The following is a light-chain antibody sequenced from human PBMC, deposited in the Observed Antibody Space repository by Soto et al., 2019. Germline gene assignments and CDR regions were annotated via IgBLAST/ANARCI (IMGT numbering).Light chain of an antibody. Sequence: EIVLTQSPGTLSLSPGDRATLSCRASQRVSSYLAWYQQKPGQAPRLLIYDASNRATGIPDRFSASGSGTDFTLTISRLEPEDFAVYYCQQYSSAPLTFGQGTKVDIK. CDR3: QQYSSAPLT. V-gene: IGKV3-20*01. CDR2: DAS. CDR1: QRVSSY. J-gene: IGKJ1*01.